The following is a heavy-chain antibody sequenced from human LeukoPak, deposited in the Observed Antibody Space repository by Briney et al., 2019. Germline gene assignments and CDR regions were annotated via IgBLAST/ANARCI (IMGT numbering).Heavy chain of an antibody. CDR2: IYDSGNE. Sequence: PSETLSLTCTVSGGSISTSAFYWGWIRQPPGKGLEWIGSIYDSGNEFYNPSLKSRVTISADTSKNQLSLKLNSVTAADTAMYYCARQISDYYYYYMDVWGEGITVTVSS. D-gene: IGHD2/OR15-2a*01. V-gene: IGHV4-39*01. CDR1: GGSISTSAFY. CDR3: ARQISDYYYYYMDV. J-gene: IGHJ6*03.